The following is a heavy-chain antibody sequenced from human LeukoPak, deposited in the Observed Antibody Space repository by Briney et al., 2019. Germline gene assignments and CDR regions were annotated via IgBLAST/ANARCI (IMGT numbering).Heavy chain of an antibody. D-gene: IGHD3-10*01. V-gene: IGHV4-59*08. CDR3: ASHPELYFSDY. CDR1: GASLINHH. CDR2: ISYSGST. Sequence: PSETLSLTFTGCGASLINHHWSWMRQPPGKGLEWIGYISYSGSTNYNPSLKSRVTISADTSKNQVSLTLSSVTAADTAVYYCASHPELYFSDYWGQRCLVTVSS. J-gene: IGHJ4*02.